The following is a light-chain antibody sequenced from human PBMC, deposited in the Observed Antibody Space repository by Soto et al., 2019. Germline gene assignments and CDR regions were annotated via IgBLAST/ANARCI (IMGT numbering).Light chain of an antibody. Sequence: DIQMTQSPSFLSASVGDTVTISCRASQSITTSLNWYQQKPEKAPAFLIYAASSLHDGVPSRFRGGGSGTEFTLTISGLQPEDFANYYCQQSYSIPYTFGQGTKLEIK. J-gene: IGKJ2*01. CDR2: AAS. CDR1: QSITTS. V-gene: IGKV1-39*01. CDR3: QQSYSIPYT.